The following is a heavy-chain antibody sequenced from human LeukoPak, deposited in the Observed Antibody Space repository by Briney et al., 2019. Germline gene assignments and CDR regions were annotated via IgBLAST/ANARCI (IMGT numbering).Heavy chain of an antibody. J-gene: IGHJ4*02. V-gene: IGHV3-11*04. CDR1: GFTFSDYY. D-gene: IGHD6-6*01. Sequence: GGSLRLSCAASGFTFSDYYMSWIRQAPGKGLEWVSYISSSGSTIYYADSVKGRFTISRDNAKNSLYLQMNSLRAEDTAVYYCARGHYSSSTARYFDYWGQGTLVTVSS. CDR3: ARGHYSSSTARYFDY. CDR2: ISSSGSTI.